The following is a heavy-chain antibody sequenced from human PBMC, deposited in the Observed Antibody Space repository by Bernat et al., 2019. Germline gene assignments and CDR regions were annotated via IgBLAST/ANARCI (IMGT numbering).Heavy chain of an antibody. CDR1: GFTFSSYD. D-gene: IGHD5-18*01. CDR3: ARGGYSYGPYYYSYGMDV. J-gene: IGHJ6*02. CDR2: IGTAGDT. V-gene: IGHV3-13*04. Sequence: EVQLVESGGGLVQPGGSLRLSCAASGFTFSSYDMHWVRQATGKGLEWVSAIGTAGDTYYPGSVKGRFTISRENAKNSLYLQMNSLRAGDTAVYYCARGGYSYGPYYYSYGMDVWGQGTTVTVSS.